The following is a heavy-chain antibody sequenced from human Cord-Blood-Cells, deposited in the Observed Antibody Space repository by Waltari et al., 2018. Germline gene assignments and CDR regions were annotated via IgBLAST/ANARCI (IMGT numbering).Heavy chain of an antibody. CDR1: GGSISSRSYY. Sequence: QLQLQESGPGLVKPSETLSPTCTVSGGSISSRSYYWGWIRQPPGKGLEWIGSIYYSGSTYYNPSLKSRVTISVDTSKNQFSLKLSSVTAADTAVYYCASLSAEYFQHWGQGTLVTVSS. J-gene: IGHJ1*01. V-gene: IGHV4-39*01. CDR3: ASLSAEYFQH. CDR2: IYYSGST.